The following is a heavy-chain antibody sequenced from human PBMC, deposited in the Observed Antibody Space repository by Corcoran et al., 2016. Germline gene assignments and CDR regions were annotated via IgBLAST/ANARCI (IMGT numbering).Heavy chain of an antibody. CDR3: LIVVVVAATKNWFDP. CDR2: MNPNSGNT. J-gene: IGHJ5*02. D-gene: IGHD2-15*01. Sequence: QVQLVQSGAEVKKPGASVKVSCKASGYTFTSYDINWVRRATGQGLEWMGWMNPNSGNTGYAQKFQGRVTMTRNYSISTAYMELSSLRSEDTAVYYCLIVVVVAATKNWFDPWGQGTLVTVSS. V-gene: IGHV1-8*01. CDR1: GYTFTSYD.